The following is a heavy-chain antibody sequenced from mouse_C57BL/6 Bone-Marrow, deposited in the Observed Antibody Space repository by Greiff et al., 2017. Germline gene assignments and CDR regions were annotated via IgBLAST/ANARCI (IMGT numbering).Heavy chain of an antibody. CDR1: GYTFTSYW. D-gene: IGHD2-12*01. CDR2: IYPGSGST. CDR3: ASYSVNAMDY. V-gene: IGHV1-55*01. J-gene: IGHJ4*01. Sequence: QVQLQQPGAELVKPGASVKMSCKASGYTFTSYWITWVKQRPGQGLEWIGDIYPGSGSTNYNEKFKSKATLTVDTSSSTAYMQLSSLKSEDPAVYYCASYSVNAMDYWGQGTSVTVSS.